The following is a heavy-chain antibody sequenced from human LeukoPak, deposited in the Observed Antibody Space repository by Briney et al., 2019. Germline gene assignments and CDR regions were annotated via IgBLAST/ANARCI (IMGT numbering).Heavy chain of an antibody. CDR2: IYTSGST. CDR1: GGSISSGSYY. J-gene: IGHJ3*02. Sequence: PSQTLSLTCTVSGGSISSGSYYWSWIRQPAGKGLEWIGRIYTSGSTNYNPSLKSRVTISLDTSKNQFSLKLSSVTAADTAVYYCAREPHCSDTSCYFGNAFDIWGQGTMVTVSS. CDR3: AREPHCSDTSCYFGNAFDI. D-gene: IGHD2-2*01. V-gene: IGHV4-61*02.